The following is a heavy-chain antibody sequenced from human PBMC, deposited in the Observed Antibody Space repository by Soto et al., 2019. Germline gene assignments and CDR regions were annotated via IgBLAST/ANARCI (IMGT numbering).Heavy chain of an antibody. CDR2: INPSGGST. CDR3: ARGRFDYHYGMDV. D-gene: IGHD3-3*01. CDR1: GYTFISYY. J-gene: IGHJ6*02. V-gene: IGHV1-46*01. Sequence: GASVKVSCKASGYTFISYYMYWLRQAPGQGLEWMGIINPSGGSTTYAQKFQGRVTMTRDTSTSTVYMELSNVRSEDTAVYYCARGRFDYHYGMDVWGQGTTVTVSS.